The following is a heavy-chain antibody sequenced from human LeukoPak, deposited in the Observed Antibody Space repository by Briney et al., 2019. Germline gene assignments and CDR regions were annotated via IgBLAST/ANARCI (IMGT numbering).Heavy chain of an antibody. CDR1: GYAFITFG. Sequence: ASVKVSCKASGYAFITFGISWVRQAPGQGLEWMGWISTFNGNTNYAQKLQGRVTMTTDTSTDTAYMELRSLRSDDTAVYYCARAAPHAFDIWGQGTMVTVSS. CDR2: ISTFNGNT. D-gene: IGHD6-6*01. J-gene: IGHJ3*02. CDR3: ARAAPHAFDI. V-gene: IGHV1-18*01.